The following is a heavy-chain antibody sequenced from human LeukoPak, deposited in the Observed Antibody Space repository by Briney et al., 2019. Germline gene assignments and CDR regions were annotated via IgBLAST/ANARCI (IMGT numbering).Heavy chain of an antibody. CDR2: IKQDGRDK. Sequence: PGGALRLSCAASGFTFSSFWMTWVRQAPGKGLEWVATIKQDGRDKYYVDSVKGRFTISRDNAKNSLYLQINSLRAEDTAVYYCARPYCTTTSCYSPVDSWGQGTLVTVSS. J-gene: IGHJ4*02. D-gene: IGHD2-2*01. V-gene: IGHV3-7*04. CDR3: ARPYCTTTSCYSPVDS. CDR1: GFTFSSFW.